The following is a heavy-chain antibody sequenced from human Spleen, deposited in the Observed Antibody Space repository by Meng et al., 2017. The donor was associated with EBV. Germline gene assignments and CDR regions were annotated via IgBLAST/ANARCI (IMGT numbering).Heavy chain of an antibody. V-gene: IGHV4-4*02. Sequence: QVELQGSGPGVVNPSGTLSLTCAVSGDSITYSNWWSWVRQPPGKGLEWIGEIYHSGSTNYNPSLKSRVTISVDKSKNQFSLKLTSVTAADTAVYYCARIDGYSNFDYWGQGTLVTVSS. J-gene: IGHJ4*02. CDR2: IYHSGST. CDR1: GDSITYSNW. D-gene: IGHD5-24*01. CDR3: ARIDGYSNFDY.